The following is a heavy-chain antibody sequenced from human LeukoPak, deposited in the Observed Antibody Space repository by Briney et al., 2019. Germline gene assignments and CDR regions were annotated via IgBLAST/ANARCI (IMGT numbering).Heavy chain of an antibody. CDR2: INHSGST. J-gene: IGHJ6*03. D-gene: IGHD3-3*01. CDR1: GGSFSGHY. V-gene: IGHV4-34*01. Sequence: SETLSLTCAVYGGSFSGHYWKWVRQPPGKGLEWIGEINHSGSTNYNPSLKSRVTMSIDTSKNQFSLKLRSVTAADTAVYYCARGVSGHMDVWGKGTTVTVSS. CDR3: ARGVSGHMDV.